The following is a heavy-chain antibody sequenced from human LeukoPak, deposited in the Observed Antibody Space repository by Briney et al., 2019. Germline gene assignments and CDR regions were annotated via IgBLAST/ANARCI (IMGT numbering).Heavy chain of an antibody. D-gene: IGHD5-12*01. V-gene: IGHV4-59*01. Sequence: SETLSLTCTVSGGSISDYFWSWIRQPPGKGLEWVGYVCYNGSTNYHPSLTSRVTISIDTSRIRFSLRLSSVTAADPARYYCASERGYSGNTFEYWGQGNMVTVSS. CDR1: GGSISDYF. J-gene: IGHJ4*02. CDR3: ASERGYSGNTFEY. CDR2: VCYNGST.